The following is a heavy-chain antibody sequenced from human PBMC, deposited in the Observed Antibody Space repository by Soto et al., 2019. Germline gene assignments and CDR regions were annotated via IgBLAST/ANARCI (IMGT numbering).Heavy chain of an antibody. CDR1: GYTFTSYA. D-gene: IGHD2-2*02. V-gene: IGHV1-3*01. Sequence: QVQLVQSGAEVKKPGASVKDSCKASGYTFTSYAMHWVRQAPGQRLEWMGWINAGNGNTKYSQKFQARVTITRDTSASAAYMELSSLRSEDTAVYYCARDPRYCSSTSCYNDYYYYSMDVWGQGTTVTVSS. CDR3: ARDPRYCSSTSCYNDYYYYSMDV. CDR2: INAGNGNT. J-gene: IGHJ6*02.